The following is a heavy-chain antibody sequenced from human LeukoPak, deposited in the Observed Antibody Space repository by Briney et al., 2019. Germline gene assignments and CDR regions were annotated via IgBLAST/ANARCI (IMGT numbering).Heavy chain of an antibody. CDR1: GGSFSGYY. CDR2: INHSGST. J-gene: IGHJ6*03. D-gene: IGHD6-13*01. CDR3: ARNPPAAATDDYYYYMDV. Sequence: SETLSLTCAVYGGSFSGYYWSWIRQPPGKGLEWIGEINHSGSTNYNPSLKSRVTISVDTSKNQFSLKLGSVTAADTAVYYCARNPPAAATDDYYYYMDVWGKGTTVTVSS. V-gene: IGHV4-34*01.